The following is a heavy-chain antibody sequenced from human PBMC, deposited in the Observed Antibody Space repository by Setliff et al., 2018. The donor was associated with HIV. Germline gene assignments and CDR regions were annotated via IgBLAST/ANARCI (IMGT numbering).Heavy chain of an antibody. Sequence: PSETLSLTCNVSRVSIGSARYYWAWVRQSPGNRLEWIGTIFYSGNTYYNPPLKDRAAIWIDTSKNQFSLRLTSVTAADTAVYYCARHGRQCSGVFYAQACDFEYWGQGVLVTVTS. D-gene: IGHD6-19*01. CDR2: IFYSGNT. V-gene: IGHV4-39*01. CDR3: ARHGRQCSGVFYAQACDFEY. CDR1: RVSIGSARYY. J-gene: IGHJ4*02.